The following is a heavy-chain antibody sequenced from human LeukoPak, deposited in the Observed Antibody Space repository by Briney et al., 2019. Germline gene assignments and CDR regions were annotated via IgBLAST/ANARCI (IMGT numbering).Heavy chain of an antibody. CDR2: ISYDENDK. V-gene: IGHV3-30-3*01. CDR3: AREDGSGSSFDY. J-gene: IGHJ4*02. D-gene: IGHD3-10*01. CDR1: GFTFETSI. Sequence: SGGSLRLSCAASGFTFETSIMHWVRQAPGKGLEWVSIISYDENDKDYADSVKGRFSISRDNFKNILYPQMNSLRAEDTAVYYCAREDGSGSSFDYWGQGTLVTVSS.